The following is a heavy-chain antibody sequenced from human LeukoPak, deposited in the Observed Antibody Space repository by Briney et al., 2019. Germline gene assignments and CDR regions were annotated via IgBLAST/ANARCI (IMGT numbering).Heavy chain of an antibody. CDR3: ARANYYDSSGPPSGLDY. D-gene: IGHD3-22*01. Sequence: PSETLSLTCTVCGGSISSGGYYWSWIRQHPGKGLEWIGYIYYSGSTYYNPSLKSRVTISVDTSKNQFSLKLSSVTAADTAVYYCARANYYDSSGPPSGLDYWGQGTLVTVSS. V-gene: IGHV4-31*03. CDR1: GGSISSGGYY. J-gene: IGHJ4*02. CDR2: IYYSGST.